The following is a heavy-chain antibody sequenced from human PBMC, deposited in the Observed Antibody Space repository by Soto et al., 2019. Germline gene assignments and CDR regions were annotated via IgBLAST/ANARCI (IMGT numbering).Heavy chain of an antibody. CDR1: GGTFGSDA. J-gene: IGHJ5*02. CDR2: IIPIFGTT. V-gene: IGHV1-69*06. D-gene: IGHD3-22*01. Sequence: ASVKVSCKASGGTFGSDAITWVRQAPGQGLEWVGRIIPIFGTTNYAQNLQGRVTISADKSTLTSYMELHSLTSDDTALYYCARDRTDSGYYTNWLDPWGQGTQVTVSS. CDR3: ARDRTDSGYYTNWLDP.